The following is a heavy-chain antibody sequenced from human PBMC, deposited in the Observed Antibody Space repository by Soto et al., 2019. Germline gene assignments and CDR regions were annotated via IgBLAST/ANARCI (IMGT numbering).Heavy chain of an antibody. CDR2: ISSSSSTI. Sequence: EVQLEESGGGLVQPGGSLRLSCAASGFTFSSYSMNWVRQAPGKGLEWVSYISSSSSTIYYADSVKGRFTISRDNAKNTLYLQMNGLRAEDTAVYYCARDRYYGDSSEASFDYWGQGTLVTVSS. V-gene: IGHV3-48*01. CDR3: ARDRYYGDSSEASFDY. CDR1: GFTFSSYS. J-gene: IGHJ4*02. D-gene: IGHD4-17*01.